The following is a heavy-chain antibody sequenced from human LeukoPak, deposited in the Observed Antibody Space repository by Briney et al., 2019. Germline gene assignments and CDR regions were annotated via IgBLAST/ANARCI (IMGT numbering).Heavy chain of an antibody. CDR2: IIPIFGTA. CDR1: GGTFSSYA. CDR3: ARDGSEDYGGNPDAFDI. D-gene: IGHD4-23*01. J-gene: IGHJ3*02. V-gene: IGHV1-69*13. Sequence: ASVKVSCKASGGTFSSYAISWVRQAPGQGLEWMGGIIPIFGTANYAQKFQGRVTITADESTSTAYMDLGSLRSEDTAVYYCARDGSEDYGGNPDAFDIWGQGTMVTVSS.